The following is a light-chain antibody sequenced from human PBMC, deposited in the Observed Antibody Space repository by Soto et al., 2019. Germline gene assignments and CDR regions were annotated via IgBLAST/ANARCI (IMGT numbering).Light chain of an antibody. CDR3: QKSDHLPL. V-gene: IGKV1-33*01. J-gene: IGKJ3*01. Sequence: IQMTQSPPSLSASVGDRVTITCQASHDIGNSLNWYQDKPGQAPKLVIYDAYNLETGVPSTFRGGGYGTHFTFTISSLRPEDIGTYYCQKSDHLPLFGPGTKVDIK. CDR2: DAY. CDR1: HDIGNS.